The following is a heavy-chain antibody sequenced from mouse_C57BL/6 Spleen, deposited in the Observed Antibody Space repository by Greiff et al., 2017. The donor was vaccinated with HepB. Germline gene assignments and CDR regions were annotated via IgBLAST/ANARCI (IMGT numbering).Heavy chain of an antibody. CDR2: INPNNGGT. Sequence: EVQLQQSGPELVKPGASVKISCKASGYTFTDYYMNWVKQSHGKSLEWIGDINPNNGGTSYNQKFKGKATLTVDKSSSTAYMELRSLTSEDSAVYYCARDGNYYGSYWYFDVWGTGTTVTVSS. J-gene: IGHJ1*03. V-gene: IGHV1-26*01. D-gene: IGHD1-1*01. CDR3: ARDGNYYGSYWYFDV. CDR1: GYTFTDYY.